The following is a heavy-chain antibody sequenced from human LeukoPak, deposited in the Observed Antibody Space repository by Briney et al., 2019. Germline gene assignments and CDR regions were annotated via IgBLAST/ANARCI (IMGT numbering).Heavy chain of an antibody. V-gene: IGHV4-4*02. D-gene: IGHD3-10*01. J-gene: IGHJ5*02. CDR2: IYHSRST. CDR3: ARLWAPYYYGSGSYSGGFGRFDP. CDR1: GGSISSSNW. Sequence: SGTLSLTCAVSGGSISSSNWWSWVRQPPGKGLEWIGEIYHSRSTNYNPSLKSRVTISVDTSKNQFSLKLSSVTAADTAVYYCARLWAPYYYGSGSYSGGFGRFDPWGQGTLVTVSS.